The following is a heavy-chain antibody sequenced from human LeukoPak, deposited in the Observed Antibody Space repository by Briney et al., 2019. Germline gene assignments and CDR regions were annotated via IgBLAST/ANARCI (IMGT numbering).Heavy chain of an antibody. CDR2: INPNSGGT. J-gene: IGHJ6*03. CDR1: GYTFTGYY. Sequence: ASVKVSCKASGYTFTGYYMHWVRQAPGQELEWMGWINPNSGGTNYAQKFQGRVTMTRDTSISTAYMELSRLRSDDTAVYYCARDYSSGYYYYYMDVWGKGTTVTVSS. V-gene: IGHV1-2*02. D-gene: IGHD6-25*01. CDR3: ARDYSSGYYYYYMDV.